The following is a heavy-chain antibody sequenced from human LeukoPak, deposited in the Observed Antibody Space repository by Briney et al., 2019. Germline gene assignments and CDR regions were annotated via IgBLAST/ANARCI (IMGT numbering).Heavy chain of an antibody. D-gene: IGHD1-1*01. CDR1: RFTFKNYG. Sequence: PGGSLRLSCAASRFTFKNYGMHWVRQAPGKGLEWVAVIWYDGSDQRHADSVKGRSTVSRDNSKNSLYLQMNSLRAEDTAVYYCAREATGTPPYFDYWGQGTLVTVSS. CDR3: AREATGTPPYFDY. CDR2: IWYDGSDQ. V-gene: IGHV3-33*01. J-gene: IGHJ4*02.